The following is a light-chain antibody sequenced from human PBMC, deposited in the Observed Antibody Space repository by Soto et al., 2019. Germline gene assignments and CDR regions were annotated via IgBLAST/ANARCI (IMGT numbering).Light chain of an antibody. J-gene: IGKJ1*01. V-gene: IGKV3-15*01. CDR1: QSVSSN. Sequence: EIVMTQSPATLSVSPGERATLSCRASQSVSSNLAWYQQKPGQAPRLLIYGASTRATGIPARFSGSESGTASTHTLSRLQAEDFAGYYCQPYNNWWTFGQGTKVEIK. CDR3: QPYNNWWT. CDR2: GAS.